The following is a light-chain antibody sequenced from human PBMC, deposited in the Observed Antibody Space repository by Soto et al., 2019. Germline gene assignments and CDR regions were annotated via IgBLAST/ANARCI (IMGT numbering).Light chain of an antibody. Sequence: QSVLTQPPSASGTPGQRVTISCSGSSSNIGSNYVYWYQQLPGTAPKLLIYRNNQRPSGVPDRFSGSKSGTSASLAISGLRSEDEAGYYCAAWDDSLSACYVFGTGTKLTVL. CDR1: SSNIGSNY. J-gene: IGLJ1*01. CDR3: AAWDDSLSACYV. CDR2: RNN. V-gene: IGLV1-47*01.